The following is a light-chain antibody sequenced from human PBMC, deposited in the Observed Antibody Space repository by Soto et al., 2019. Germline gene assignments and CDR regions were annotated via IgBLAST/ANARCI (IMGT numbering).Light chain of an antibody. CDR2: DAS. V-gene: IGKV3-11*01. Sequence: EIVLTQSPATLSLSPGERATLSCRDSQSVSSYLAWYQQKPGQAPRLLIYDASNKATGIPARFSGSGSGTDLPLTVSRLEPEHFAVYYCQQRSVWPPITFGQGTRLEIK. CDR1: QSVSSY. CDR3: QQRSVWPPIT. J-gene: IGKJ5*01.